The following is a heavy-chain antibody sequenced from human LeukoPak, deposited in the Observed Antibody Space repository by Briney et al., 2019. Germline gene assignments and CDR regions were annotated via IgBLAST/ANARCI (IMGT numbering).Heavy chain of an antibody. CDR3: AIALWFGESPPKD. CDR2: IKQDGSEK. Sequence: GGSLRLSCAASGYTFSSYWMSWVRQAPGKGLEWVANIKQDGSEKYYVDSVKGRFTISRDNAKNSLYLQMNSLRAEDTAVYYCAIALWFGESPPKDWGQGTLDTVSS. V-gene: IGHV3-7*01. CDR1: GYTFSSYW. J-gene: IGHJ4*02. D-gene: IGHD3-10*01.